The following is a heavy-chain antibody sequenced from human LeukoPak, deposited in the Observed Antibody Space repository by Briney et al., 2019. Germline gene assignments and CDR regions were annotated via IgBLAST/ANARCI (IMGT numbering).Heavy chain of an antibody. J-gene: IGHJ4*02. Sequence: SGGSLRLSCAASGFTFSSYGMSWVRQAPGKGLEWVSAISGSGGSTYYADSVKGRFTISRDNSKNTLYLQMNSLRAEDTAVYYCAKLGGYSYGAFDYWGQGTLVTVSS. D-gene: IGHD5-18*01. V-gene: IGHV3-23*01. CDR1: GFTFSSYG. CDR3: AKLGGYSYGAFDY. CDR2: ISGSGGST.